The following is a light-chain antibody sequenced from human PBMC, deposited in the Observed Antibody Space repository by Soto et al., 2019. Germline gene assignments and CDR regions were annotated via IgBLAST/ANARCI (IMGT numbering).Light chain of an antibody. V-gene: IGLV2-14*03. Sequence: QSVLAQPSSVSGSPGQSITISCTGTSTDVGGYNYVSWYQHPPGKGRKLIIYDVNNRPSGVSDRFSGSKSGNKASLTISTLEAEDESDYYCGSYTSTDTPFVFGTGTKVTVL. CDR3: GSYTSTDTPFV. J-gene: IGLJ1*01. CDR1: STDVGGYNY. CDR2: DVN.